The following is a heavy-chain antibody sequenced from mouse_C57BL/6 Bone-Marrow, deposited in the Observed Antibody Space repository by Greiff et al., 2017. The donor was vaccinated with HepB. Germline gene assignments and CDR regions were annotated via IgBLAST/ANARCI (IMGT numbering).Heavy chain of an antibody. Sequence: DVQLVESGEGLVKPGGSLKLSCAASGFTFSSYAMSWVRQTPEKRLEWVAYISSGGDYIYYADTVKGRFTISRDNARNTLYLQMSSLKSEDTAMYYCTRCAYDYDGYYAMDYWGQGTSVTVSS. CDR1: GFTFSSYA. D-gene: IGHD2-4*01. CDR3: TRCAYDYDGYYAMDY. J-gene: IGHJ4*01. CDR2: ISSGGDYI. V-gene: IGHV5-9-1*02.